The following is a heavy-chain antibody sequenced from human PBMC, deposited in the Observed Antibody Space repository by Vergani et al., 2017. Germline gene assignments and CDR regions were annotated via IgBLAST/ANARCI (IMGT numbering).Heavy chain of an antibody. CDR3: AKVGRSEVAGTFGSFDF. Sequence: VQLVESGGGVVQPGRSLRLSCAASGFTFRNYAMTWVRRAPGKGREWVSTLSASDRRTHYADSVKGRLTISRDNSKNTLFLHINSLRPEDTAVYYCAKVGRSEVAGTFGSFDFWGQATMVSVRS. CDR1: GFTFRNYA. V-gene: IGHV3-23*04. CDR2: LSASDRRT. D-gene: IGHD6-19*01. J-gene: IGHJ3*01.